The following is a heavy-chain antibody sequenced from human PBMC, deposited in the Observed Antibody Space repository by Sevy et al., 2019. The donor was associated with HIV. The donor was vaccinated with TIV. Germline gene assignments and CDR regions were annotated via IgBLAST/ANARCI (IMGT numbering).Heavy chain of an antibody. CDR3: ATHAGIAAAGRVFDY. CDR1: GFTFSDHY. Sequence: GGSLRLSCVASGFTFSDHYMEWVRQAPGKGLEWVGRTRNKAGGYTTEYAACVKGRFTISRDDAKISLYVQMNSLKTEDTAVYYCATHAGIAAAGRVFDYWGQGTLVTVSS. J-gene: IGHJ4*02. D-gene: IGHD6-13*01. V-gene: IGHV3-72*01. CDR2: TRNKAGGYTT.